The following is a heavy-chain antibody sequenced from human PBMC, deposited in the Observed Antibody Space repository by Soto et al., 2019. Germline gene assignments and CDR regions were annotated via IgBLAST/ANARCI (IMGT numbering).Heavy chain of an antibody. V-gene: IGHV3-48*03. Sequence: EVQLVESGGGLVQPGGSLRLSCAASGFTFSSYEMNWVRQAPGKGLEWVSYISSSGSTIYYADSVKGRFTISRDNAKNSLELQMNSLRAEDTAVYYCARGGVVVPAARPLLGGYGMDVWGQGTTVTVSS. CDR1: GFTFSSYE. J-gene: IGHJ6*02. D-gene: IGHD2-2*01. CDR3: ARGGVVVPAARPLLGGYGMDV. CDR2: ISSSGSTI.